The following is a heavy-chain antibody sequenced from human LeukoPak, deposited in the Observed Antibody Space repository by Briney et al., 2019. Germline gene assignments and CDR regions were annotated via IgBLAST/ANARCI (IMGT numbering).Heavy chain of an antibody. Sequence: GGSLRLSCAASGFTFSSYGMHWVRQAPGKGLELVAVIWYDGSNKYYADSVKGRFTISRDNSKNTLYLQMNSLRAEDTAVYYCAKEPYDSSGYYFFSTDYWGQGTLVTDSS. CDR1: GFTFSSYG. CDR3: AKEPYDSSGYYFFSTDY. V-gene: IGHV3-33*06. CDR2: IWYDGSNK. J-gene: IGHJ4*02. D-gene: IGHD3-22*01.